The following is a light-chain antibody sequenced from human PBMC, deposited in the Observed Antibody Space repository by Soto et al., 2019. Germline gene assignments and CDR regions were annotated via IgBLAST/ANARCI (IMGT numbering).Light chain of an antibody. CDR1: SSDVGDYNY. J-gene: IGLJ1*01. CDR2: DVD. V-gene: IGLV2-14*03. Sequence: QSALTQPASVSGSPGQSITISCTGTSSDVGDYNYVSWYQQYPGKAPKVVIYDVDNRPSGVSHRFSGSKSGNTASLTISGLQAEDEADYYCSSYTSSSTRVFGTGTKLTVL. CDR3: SSYTSSSTRV.